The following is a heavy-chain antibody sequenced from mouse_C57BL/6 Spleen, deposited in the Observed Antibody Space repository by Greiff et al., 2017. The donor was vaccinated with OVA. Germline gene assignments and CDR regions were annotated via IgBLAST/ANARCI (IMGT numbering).Heavy chain of an antibody. CDR2: IWWVDDK. V-gene: IGHV8-8*01. D-gene: IGHD2-5*01. J-gene: IGHJ2*01. Sequence: QVTLKVPGPGLLQPSQTLSLTCSFSGFSLSTFGMGVGWLRQPSGKGLEWLAHIWWVDDKYYNPAPKSRLTTSKDTSKNQVFLKVANVYTADTATYYCAFYSNYFFDYWGQGTTLTVSS. CDR1: GFSLSTFGMG. CDR3: AFYSNYFFDY.